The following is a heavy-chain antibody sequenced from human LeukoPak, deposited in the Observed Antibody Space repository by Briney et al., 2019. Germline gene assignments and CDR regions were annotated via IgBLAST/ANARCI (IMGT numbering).Heavy chain of an antibody. Sequence: ASVTVSCKASGGTFSSYAISWVQQAPGQGLEWMGIINPSGGSTSYAQKFQGRVTMTRDTSTSTVYMELSSLRSEDTAVYYCARAYDFPDYWGQGTLVTVSS. CDR1: GGTFSSYA. CDR3: ARAYDFPDY. CDR2: INPSGGST. D-gene: IGHD3-3*01. V-gene: IGHV1-46*01. J-gene: IGHJ4*02.